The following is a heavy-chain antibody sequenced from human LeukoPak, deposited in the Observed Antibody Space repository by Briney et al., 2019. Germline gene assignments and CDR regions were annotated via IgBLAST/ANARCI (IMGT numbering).Heavy chain of an antibody. CDR1: GGSFSSYY. J-gene: IGHJ6*02. CDR2: IYYSGST. CDR3: ARDPSSYDYGDYVGYGMDV. V-gene: IGHV4-59*01. D-gene: IGHD4-17*01. Sequence: SETLSLTCTVSGGSFSSYYWSWIRQPPEKGLEWIGYIYYSGSTNYNPSLKSRVTMSVDTSKNQFSLKLSSVTAADTAVYYCARDPSSYDYGDYVGYGMDVWGQGTTVTVSS.